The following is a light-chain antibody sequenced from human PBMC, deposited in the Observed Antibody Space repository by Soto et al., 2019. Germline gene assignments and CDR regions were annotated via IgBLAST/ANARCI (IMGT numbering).Light chain of an antibody. J-gene: IGKJ5*01. CDR1: QDISNY. CDR2: TAS. Sequence: IKMAQSPSALSASVGDRGTITCQASQDISNYLNWYQQKPGKAPNLLIYTASSLQSGVPSRFSGSGSGTDFTLTINGLQPEDFATYYCQQAASFPITFGQGTRLEIK. V-gene: IGKV1-12*01. CDR3: QQAASFPIT.